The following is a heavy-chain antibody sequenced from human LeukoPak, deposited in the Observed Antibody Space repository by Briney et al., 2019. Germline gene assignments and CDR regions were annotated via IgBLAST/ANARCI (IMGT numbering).Heavy chain of an antibody. CDR1: GFTFSSYS. Sequence: PGGSLRLSCAASGFTFSSYSMNWVRQAPGKGLEWVSYISSSSSTIYYADSVKGRFTISRDNSKNTLYLQMNSLRAEDTAVYYCARDGVGSSSGGWFDPWGQGTLVTVSS. J-gene: IGHJ5*02. V-gene: IGHV3-48*01. D-gene: IGHD6-13*01. CDR2: ISSSSSTI. CDR3: ARDGVGSSSGGWFDP.